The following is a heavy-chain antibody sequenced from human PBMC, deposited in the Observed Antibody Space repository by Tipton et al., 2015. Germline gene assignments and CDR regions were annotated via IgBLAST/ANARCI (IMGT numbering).Heavy chain of an antibody. V-gene: IGHV3-21*01. Sequence: SLRLSCAASGFTFSSYSMNWVRQAPGKGLEWVSSISSSSSYIYYADSVKGRFTISRDNAKNSLYLQMNSLRAEDTAVYYCARPLLSYDSHTRMDVWGQGTMVTVSS. CDR2: ISSSSSYI. CDR1: GFTFSSYS. D-gene: IGHD3-22*01. J-gene: IGHJ3*01. CDR3: ARPLLSYDSHTRMDV.